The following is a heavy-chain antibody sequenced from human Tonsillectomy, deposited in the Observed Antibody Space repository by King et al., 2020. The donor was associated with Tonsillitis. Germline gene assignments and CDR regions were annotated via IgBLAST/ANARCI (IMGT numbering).Heavy chain of an antibody. V-gene: IGHV4-30-4*08. Sequence: VQLQESGPGLVKPSQTLSLTCTVSGASIRLDDYYWRWIRQPPGKGLEWIGTIFYSGNNHYNPSLKSRLTMAVDTSRRQFSLKLTSMSAADTAVYYCARLRSSPYFFDLWGRGTLVTVSS. CDR3: ARLRSSPYFFDL. D-gene: IGHD2-2*01. CDR1: GASIRLDDYY. J-gene: IGHJ2*01. CDR2: IFYSGNN.